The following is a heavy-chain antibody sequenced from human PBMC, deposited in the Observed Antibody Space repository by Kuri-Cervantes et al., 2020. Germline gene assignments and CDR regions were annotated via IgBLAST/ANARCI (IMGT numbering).Heavy chain of an antibody. V-gene: IGHV3-53*01. J-gene: IGHJ4*02. CDR2: IYSGGST. CDR3: ARDPTVINFDY. CDR1: GFTVSSNY. Sequence: GGSLRLSCAASGFTVSSNYMSWVRQAPGKGLEWVSVIYSGGSTYYADSVKGRFTISRDNSKNTLYLQMNSLRAEDTAVYYCARDPTVINFDYWGQGTLVTVSS. D-gene: IGHD4-17*01.